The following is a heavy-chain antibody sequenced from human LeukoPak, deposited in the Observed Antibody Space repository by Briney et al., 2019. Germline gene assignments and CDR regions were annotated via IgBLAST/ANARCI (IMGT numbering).Heavy chain of an antibody. CDR2: IYYSGST. Sequence: PSETLSLTCTVSGGSISSSSYYWGWIRPPPGKGLEWIGSIYYSGSTYYNPSLKSRVTISVDTSKNQFSLKLSSVTAADTAVYYCARHPYCSGGSCYPRWYFDYWGQGTLVTVSS. CDR3: ARHPYCSGGSCYPRWYFDY. D-gene: IGHD2-15*01. J-gene: IGHJ4*02. CDR1: GGSISSSSYY. V-gene: IGHV4-39*01.